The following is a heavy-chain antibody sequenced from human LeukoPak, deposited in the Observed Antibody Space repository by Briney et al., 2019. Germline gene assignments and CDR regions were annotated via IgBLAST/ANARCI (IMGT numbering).Heavy chain of an antibody. Sequence: ASVKVSCKASGYTFTGYYMHWVRQAPGQGLEWMGWINPNSGGTNYAQKFQGRVTMTRDTSISTAYMELSRLRSDDTAVYYCARSYYSSGWLYYFDYWGQGTLVTVSS. CDR2: INPNSGGT. V-gene: IGHV1-2*02. D-gene: IGHD6-25*01. CDR3: ARSYYSSGWLYYFDY. CDR1: GYTFTGYY. J-gene: IGHJ4*02.